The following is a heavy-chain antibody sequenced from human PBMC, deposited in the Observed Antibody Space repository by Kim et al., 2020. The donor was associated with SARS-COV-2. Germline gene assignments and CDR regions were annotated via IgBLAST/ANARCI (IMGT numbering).Heavy chain of an antibody. CDR2: IYYSGST. J-gene: IGHJ3*02. CDR3: ARDGTFSGYDHAFGI. CDR1: GGSISSYY. Sequence: SETLSLTCTVSGGSISSYYWSWIRQPPGKGLEWIGYIYYSGSTNYNPSLKSRVTISVDTSKNQFSLKLSSVTAAETAVYYCARDGTFSGYDHAFGIWGQGTMVTVSS. V-gene: IGHV4-59*13. D-gene: IGHD5-12*01.